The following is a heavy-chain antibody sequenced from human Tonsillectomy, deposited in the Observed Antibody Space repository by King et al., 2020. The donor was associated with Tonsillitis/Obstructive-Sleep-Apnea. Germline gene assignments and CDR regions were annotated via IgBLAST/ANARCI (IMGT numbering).Heavy chain of an antibody. Sequence: VQLVESGGGSVQPGGSLRLSCAASGFTFIRYAMTWVRQAPGKGLERVSSISDNGAGTHYADSVKGRFTISRDNSKNTLYLQMNSLRVDDTAVYYCAGGPAGADYYYMDVWGKGTTVTVSS. D-gene: IGHD6-19*01. V-gene: IGHV3-23*04. J-gene: IGHJ6*03. CDR3: AGGPAGADYYYMDV. CDR1: GFTFIRYA. CDR2: ISDNGAGT.